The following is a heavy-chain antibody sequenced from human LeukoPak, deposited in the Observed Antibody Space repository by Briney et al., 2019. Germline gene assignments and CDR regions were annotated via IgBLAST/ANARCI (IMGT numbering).Heavy chain of an antibody. CDR2: MNPNSGNT. J-gene: IGHJ4*02. CDR3: ARPISPMYGDYGY. CDR1: GYTFTSYA. D-gene: IGHD4-17*01. Sequence: GASVTVSCKASGYTFTSYAMHWVRQAPGQRLEWMGWMNPNSGNTGCAQKFQGRVTMTTDTSTSTAYMELRSLRSDDTAVYYCARPISPMYGDYGYWGQGTLVTVSS. V-gene: IGHV1-3*01.